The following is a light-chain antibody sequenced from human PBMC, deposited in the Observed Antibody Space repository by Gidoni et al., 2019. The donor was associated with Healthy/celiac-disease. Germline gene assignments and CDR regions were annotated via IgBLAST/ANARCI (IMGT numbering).Light chain of an antibody. CDR2: GAS. J-gene: IGKJ2*01. V-gene: IGKV3-20*01. Sequence: SGLTQYHGTLSLSPGERATHSCRASQSVSSSYLAWYQQKPGQAPRLLIYGASSRATGIPDRLSGSGSGTDFTLTISRLEPEDFAVYYCQQYGSSPRTFXQXTKLEIK. CDR1: QSVSSSY. CDR3: QQYGSSPRT.